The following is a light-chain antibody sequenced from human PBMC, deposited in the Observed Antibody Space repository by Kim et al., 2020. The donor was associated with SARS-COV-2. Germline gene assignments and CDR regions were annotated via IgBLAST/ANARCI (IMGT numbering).Light chain of an antibody. Sequence: DIQMTQSPSSLSASVGDRVTITCRASQSISSYLNWYQQKPGKAPKLLIYAASSLRSGVPSRFSGSGSGTDFTLTISSLQPEDFATYYCQQSYSTLQTFGQGTKLEI. CDR2: AAS. CDR1: QSISSY. V-gene: IGKV1-39*01. J-gene: IGKJ1*01. CDR3: QQSYSTLQT.